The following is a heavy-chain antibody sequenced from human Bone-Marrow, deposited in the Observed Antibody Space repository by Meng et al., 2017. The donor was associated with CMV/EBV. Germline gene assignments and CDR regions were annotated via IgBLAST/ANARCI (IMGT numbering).Heavy chain of an antibody. D-gene: IGHD2-2*01. CDR1: GGSVSSGSYY. CDR2: IYYSGST. Sequence: VSGGSVSSGSYYWSWIRQPPGRGLEWIEYIYYSGSTNYNPSLKSRVTISVDTSKNQFSLKLSSVTAADTAVYYCARGDDIVVVLDYWGQGTLVTVSS. V-gene: IGHV4-61*01. J-gene: IGHJ4*02. CDR3: ARGDDIVVVLDY.